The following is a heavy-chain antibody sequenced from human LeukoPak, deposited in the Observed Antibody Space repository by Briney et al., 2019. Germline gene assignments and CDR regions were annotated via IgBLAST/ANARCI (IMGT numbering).Heavy chain of an antibody. CDR2: ISYDGSNK. CDR1: GFTFSSYG. CDR3: AKRLLGDGYNVGFVDDAFDI. V-gene: IGHV3-30*18. D-gene: IGHD5-24*01. J-gene: IGHJ3*02. Sequence: GRSLRLSCAASGFTFSSYGMHWVRQAPGKGLEWVAVISYDGSNKYYADSVKGRFTISRDNSKNTLYLQMNSLRAEDTAVYYCAKRLLGDGYNVGFVDDAFDIWGQGTMVTVSS.